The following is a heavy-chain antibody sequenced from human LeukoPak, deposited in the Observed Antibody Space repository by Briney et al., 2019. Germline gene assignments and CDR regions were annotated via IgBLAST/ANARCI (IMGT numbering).Heavy chain of an antibody. CDR3: AKDHYSSPRSQKLYFDY. CDR2: ISSDGSST. CDR1: GFTFSNYW. V-gene: IGHV3-74*01. J-gene: IGHJ4*02. Sequence: QPGGSLRLSCAASGFTFSNYWMHWVRQALGKGLVWVSRISSDGSSTSYADSVKGRFTISRDNSKNTLYLQMNSLRAEDTAVYYCAKDHYSSPRSQKLYFDYWGQGTLVTVSS. D-gene: IGHD5/OR15-5a*01.